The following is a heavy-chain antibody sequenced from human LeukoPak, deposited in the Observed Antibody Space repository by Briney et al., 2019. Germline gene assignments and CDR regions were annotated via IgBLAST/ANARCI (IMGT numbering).Heavy chain of an antibody. CDR1: GGTFTSYA. CDR3: ARNRGDHYGSYDY. Sequence: SVTVSCKASGGTFTSYAISWVRQAPGQGLEWMGGIVPIFGTANYAQKFQGRVTITTDESTSTAYMELSSLRSEDTAVYYCARNRGDHYGSYDYWGQGTLVTVSS. J-gene: IGHJ4*02. D-gene: IGHD3-10*01. CDR2: IVPIFGTA. V-gene: IGHV1-69*05.